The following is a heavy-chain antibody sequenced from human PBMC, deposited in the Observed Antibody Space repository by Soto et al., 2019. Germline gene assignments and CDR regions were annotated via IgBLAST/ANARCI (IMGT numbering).Heavy chain of an antibody. CDR3: AKGLYHGDSY. CDR1: GFTFSSYG. CDR2: ISYDGSNK. J-gene: IGHJ4*02. D-gene: IGHD2-2*02. Sequence: GGSLRLSCAASGFTFSSYGMHWVRQAPGKGLEWVAVISYDGSNKYYADSVKGRFTISRDNSKNTLYLQMNSLRAEDTAVYYCAKGLYHGDSYWGQGTLVTVSS. V-gene: IGHV3-30*18.